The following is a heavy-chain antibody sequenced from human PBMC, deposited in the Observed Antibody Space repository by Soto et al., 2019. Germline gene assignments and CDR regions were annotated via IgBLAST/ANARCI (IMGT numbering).Heavy chain of an antibody. Sequence: ETLSLTCTVSAVSISSYYWNWVRQAPGKGLEWVSGISGSGISTHYADSVKGRFTVSRDNSKNTLYLQMNSLRAEDTAVYNCAKEPADPAWYIDDSGGGTVVTVCS. V-gene: IGHV3-23*01. CDR2: ISGSGIST. CDR1: AVSISSYY. J-gene: IGHJ2*01. CDR3: AKEPADPAWYIDD.